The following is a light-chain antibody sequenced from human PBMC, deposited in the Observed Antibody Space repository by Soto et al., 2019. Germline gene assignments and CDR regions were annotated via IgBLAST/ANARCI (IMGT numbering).Light chain of an antibody. CDR2: RNN. Sequence: QSVLTQPPSASGTPGQRVTISCSGSSSNIGSNYVYWYQQLPGTAPKLLIYRNNQRPSGVPDRFSGSKSGTPASLAISGLRSEDEADYYCAAWDDSLSGLWVFGGGTKLTVL. J-gene: IGLJ3*02. CDR3: AAWDDSLSGLWV. CDR1: SSNIGSNY. V-gene: IGLV1-47*01.